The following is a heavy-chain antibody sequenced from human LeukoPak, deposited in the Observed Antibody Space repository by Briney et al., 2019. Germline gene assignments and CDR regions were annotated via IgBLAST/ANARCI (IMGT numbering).Heavy chain of an antibody. CDR3: AKFTTYDLHFDY. D-gene: IGHD1-1*01. Sequence: GGSLRLSCAASGFTFSSYAMSWVSQAPGKGLEWVSAISGSGGSTYYADSVKGRFTISRDNSKNTLYLQMNSLRAEDTAVYYCAKFTTYDLHFDYWGQGTLVTVSS. CDR2: ISGSGGST. V-gene: IGHV3-23*01. CDR1: GFTFSSYA. J-gene: IGHJ4*02.